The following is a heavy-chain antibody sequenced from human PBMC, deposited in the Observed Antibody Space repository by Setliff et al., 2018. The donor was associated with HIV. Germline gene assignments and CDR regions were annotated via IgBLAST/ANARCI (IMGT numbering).Heavy chain of an antibody. V-gene: IGHV4-34*01. D-gene: IGHD3-10*01. Sequence: PSETLSLTCAVYGGSLSGFYWNWIRQSPGKGLEWIGEINHRGGVNYDPSFNSRLTMSVDTSKNQFSLKLTSVTAADTAVYYCASFFWECSDNLCHRSFQFWDQGAQVTVS. J-gene: IGHJ1*01. CDR2: INHRGGV. CDR3: ASFFWECSDNLCHRSFQF. CDR1: GGSLSGFY.